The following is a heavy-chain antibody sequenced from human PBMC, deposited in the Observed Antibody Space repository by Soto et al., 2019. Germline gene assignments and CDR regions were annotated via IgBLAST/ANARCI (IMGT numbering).Heavy chain of an antibody. D-gene: IGHD2-2*01. CDR3: ASQPAVWPFNWFDP. CDR1: GFAFSSFE. J-gene: IGHJ5*02. Sequence: GGSLRLSCAASGFAFSSFEMTWVRQAPGKELEWVSYISSIGSTIYYADSVKGRFTISRDNAKNALYLQMNSLRAEDTAVYYCASQPAVWPFNWFDPWGQGTLVTVSS. CDR2: ISSIGSTI. V-gene: IGHV3-48*03.